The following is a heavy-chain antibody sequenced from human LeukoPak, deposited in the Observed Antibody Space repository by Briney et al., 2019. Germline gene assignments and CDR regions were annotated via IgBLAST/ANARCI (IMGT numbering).Heavy chain of an antibody. CDR2: IYYSGST. V-gene: IGHV4-59*01. J-gene: IGHJ4*02. CDR3: ASHGDSSGYYWIYFDY. D-gene: IGHD3-22*01. CDR1: GGSISSYY. Sequence: KASETLSLTCTVSGGSISSYYWSWIRQPPGKGLEWIGYIYYSGSTNYNPSLKSRVTISVDTSKNQFSLKLSSVTAADTAVYYCASHGDSSGYYWIYFDYWGQGTLVTVSS.